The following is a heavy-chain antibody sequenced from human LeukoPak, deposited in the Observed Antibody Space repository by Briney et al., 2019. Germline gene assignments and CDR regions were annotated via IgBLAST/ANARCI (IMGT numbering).Heavy chain of an antibody. CDR2: INHSGST. J-gene: IGHJ4*02. CDR1: GGSFSGYY. D-gene: IGHD3-10*01. V-gene: IGHV4-34*01. CDR3: ARGGVRGAFGY. Sequence: SQTLSPTCALYGGSFSGYYWSWIRHPPRKWLEWIGEINHSGSTNYNPSLKSRVTISVDTSKNQFSLKLSSVTAADTAVYYCARGGVRGAFGYWGQGTLVTVSS.